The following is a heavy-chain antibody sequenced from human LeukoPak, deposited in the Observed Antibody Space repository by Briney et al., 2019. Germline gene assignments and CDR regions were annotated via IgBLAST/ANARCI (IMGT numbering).Heavy chain of an antibody. V-gene: IGHV4-61*08. J-gene: IGHJ4*02. CDR3: ARHRSSGYRFDY. CDR1: GGSISSGGYY. D-gene: IGHD3-22*01. CDR2: IYYSGST. Sequence: SQTLSLTCTVSGGSISSGGYYWSWIRQPPGKGLEWIGYIYYSGSTNYNPSLKSRVTISVDTSKNQFSLKLSSVTAADTAVYYCARHRSSGYRFDYWGQGTLVTVSS.